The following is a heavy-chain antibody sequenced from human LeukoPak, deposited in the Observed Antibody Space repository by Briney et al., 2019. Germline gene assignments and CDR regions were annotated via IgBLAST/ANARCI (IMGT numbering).Heavy chain of an antibody. V-gene: IGHV3-7*03. D-gene: IGHD3-3*01. Sequence: PGGSLRLSCAASGITFSNNWMSWVRQAPGKGLEWVANIKQDGSEKYFVDFVKGRFTISRDNAKNSLYLQMNSLRAEDTALYYCARVVRSRAYYDFWSGYYGYYYYYMDVWGKGTTVTVSS. CDR3: ARVVRSRAYYDFWSGYYGYYYYYMDV. J-gene: IGHJ6*03. CDR2: IKQDGSEK. CDR1: GITFSNNW.